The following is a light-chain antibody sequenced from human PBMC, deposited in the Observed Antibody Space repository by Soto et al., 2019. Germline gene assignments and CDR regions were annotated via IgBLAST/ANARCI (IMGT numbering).Light chain of an antibody. J-gene: IGKJ1*01. CDR2: GAS. V-gene: IGKV3-15*01. CDR1: QSVSTN. CDR3: QQYDTWPRT. Sequence: EIVMTQAPASLSVPPGERATLSCRASQSVSTNFSWYLQKPGQAPRLLIYGASTRATAVPARFTASGSGTEFTLSISSLQSDDFGVYYCQQYDTWPRTFGQGTKVEIK.